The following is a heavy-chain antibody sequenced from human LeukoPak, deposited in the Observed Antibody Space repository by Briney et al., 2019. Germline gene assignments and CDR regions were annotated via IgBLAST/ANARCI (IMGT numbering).Heavy chain of an antibody. Sequence: PSETLSLTCTVSGGSISSHYWRWIRQPAGKGLEWIGRIYTSGSTNYNPSLKSRVTISVDKSKNQFSLKLSSVTAADTAVYYCARDQLESSSRYREDLIYFDYWGQGTLVTVSS. V-gene: IGHV4-4*07. CDR2: IYTSGST. D-gene: IGHD6-13*01. CDR3: ARDQLESSSRYREDLIYFDY. J-gene: IGHJ4*02. CDR1: GGSISSHY.